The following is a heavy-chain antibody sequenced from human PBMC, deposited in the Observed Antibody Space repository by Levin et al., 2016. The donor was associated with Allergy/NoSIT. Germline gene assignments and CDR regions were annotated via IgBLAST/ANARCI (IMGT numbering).Heavy chain of an antibody. Sequence: SVKVSCKASGGTFSSYAISWVRQAPGQGLEWMGGIIPIFGTANYAQKFQGRVTITADKSTSTAYMELSSLRSEDTAVYYCARDFRFGVRGVITGHWFDPWGQGTLVTVSS. CDR3: ARDFRFGVRGVITGHWFDP. CDR2: IIPIFGTA. D-gene: IGHD3-10*01. V-gene: IGHV1-69*06. CDR1: GGTFSSYA. J-gene: IGHJ5*02.